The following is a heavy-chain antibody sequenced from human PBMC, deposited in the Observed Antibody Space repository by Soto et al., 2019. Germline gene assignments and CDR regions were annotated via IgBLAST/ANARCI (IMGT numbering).Heavy chain of an antibody. Sequence: EVQLVESGGGLVQRGGSLRLSCAASGFSFSHHSMPWVRQAPGKGLEWLSGISGDSSAKVYADSAKGRFTISRDNGKNALYMQLNSLRDEGAATYYCARSATYSEYYGIAVWGRGTTVTVSS. CDR3: ARSATYSEYYGIAV. D-gene: IGHD3-10*01. CDR1: GFSFSHHS. J-gene: IGHJ6*02. CDR2: ISGDSSAK. V-gene: IGHV3-48*02.